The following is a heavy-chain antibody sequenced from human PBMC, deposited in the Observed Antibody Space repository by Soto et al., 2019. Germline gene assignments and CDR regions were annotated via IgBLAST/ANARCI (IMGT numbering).Heavy chain of an antibody. Sequence: GASVKVSCKASGGTFSSYAISWVRQAPGQGLEWMGGIIPIFGTANYAQKFQGRVTITADESTSTAYMELSSLRSEDTAVYYCARMVITFGGVIVKRPCLSAFDIWGQGTMVTVSS. CDR2: IIPIFGTA. CDR1: GGTFSSYA. D-gene: IGHD3-16*02. V-gene: IGHV1-69*13. CDR3: ARMVITFGGVIVKRPCLSAFDI. J-gene: IGHJ3*02.